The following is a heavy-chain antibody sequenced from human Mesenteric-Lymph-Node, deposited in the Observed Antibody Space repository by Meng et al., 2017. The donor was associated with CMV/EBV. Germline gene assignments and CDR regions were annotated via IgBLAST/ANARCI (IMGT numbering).Heavy chain of an antibody. D-gene: IGHD6-13*01. V-gene: IGHV2-5*02. J-gene: IGHJ4*02. CDR3: AHSSGIAAAGPFYFDY. CDR2: IYWDDDK. Sequence: QITLKESGPTLVKPTQTPTLTCTFSGFSLSTGGVGVGWIRQPPGKALEWLALIYWDDDKRYSPSLKSRLTITKDTSKNQVVLTMTNMDPVDTATYYCAHSSGIAAAGPFYFDYWGQGTLVTVSS. CDR1: GFSLSTGGVG.